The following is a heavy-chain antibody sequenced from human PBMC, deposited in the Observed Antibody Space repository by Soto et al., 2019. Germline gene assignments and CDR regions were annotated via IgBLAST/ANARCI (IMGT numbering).Heavy chain of an antibody. CDR3: AREGGVVPAASYTGFNDCWSGYHPWYFDY. D-gene: IGHD3-3*01. CDR2: ISAYNGNT. Sequence: ASVKVSCKASGYTFTSYGISWVRQAPGQGLEWMGWISAYNGNTNYAQKLQGRVTMTTATSTSTAYMELRSLRSDDTAVYYCAREGGVVPAASYTGFNDCWSGYHPWYFDYWGQGTLVTVSS. CDR1: GYTFTSYG. J-gene: IGHJ4*02. V-gene: IGHV1-18*04.